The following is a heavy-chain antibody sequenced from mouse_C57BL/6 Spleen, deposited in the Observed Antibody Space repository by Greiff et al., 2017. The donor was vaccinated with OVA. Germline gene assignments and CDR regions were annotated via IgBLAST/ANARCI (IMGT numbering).Heavy chain of an antibody. CDR3: ARRGDWVYYYAMDY. D-gene: IGHD4-1*01. J-gene: IGHJ4*01. Sequence: QVQLQQPGAELVMPGASVKLSCKASGYTFTSYWMHWVKQRPGQGLEWIGEIDPSDSYTNYNQKFKGKSTLTVDKSSSTAYMQLSSLTSEDSAVYYCARRGDWVYYYAMDYLGQGTSVTVSS. CDR2: IDPSDSYT. CDR1: GYTFTSYW. V-gene: IGHV1-69*01.